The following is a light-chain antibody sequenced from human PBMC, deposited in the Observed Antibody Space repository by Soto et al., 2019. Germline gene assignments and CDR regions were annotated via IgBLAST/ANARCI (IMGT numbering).Light chain of an antibody. V-gene: IGKV3-11*01. CDR1: QSVSSS. J-gene: IGKJ3*01. CDR3: QQRTNWPRSCT. Sequence: EMVLTQSPATLSLSPGEIATLSCRASQSVSSSLAWYQQKPGQAPRLLIYDTSKRATGIPARFSGSGSGTDFTLTISSLEPEDFAVYYCQQRTNWPRSCTFGPRTKVDIK. CDR2: DTS.